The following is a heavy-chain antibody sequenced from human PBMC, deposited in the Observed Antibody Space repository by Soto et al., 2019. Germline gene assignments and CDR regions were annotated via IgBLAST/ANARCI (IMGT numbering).Heavy chain of an antibody. V-gene: IGHV4-34*01. CDR2: INHSGST. D-gene: IGHD2-15*01. Sequence: QVQLQQWGAGLLKPSETLSLTCAVYGGSFSGYYWSWIRQPPGKGLEWIGEINHSGSTNYNPSLKSRVTISVDTSKNQFSLKLSSVTAADTAVYYCARKKVAARTLNWFDPWGQGTLVTVSS. CDR1: GGSFSGYY. J-gene: IGHJ5*02. CDR3: ARKKVAARTLNWFDP.